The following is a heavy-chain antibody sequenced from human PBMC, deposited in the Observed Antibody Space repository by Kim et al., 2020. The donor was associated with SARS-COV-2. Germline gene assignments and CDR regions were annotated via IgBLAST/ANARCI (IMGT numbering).Heavy chain of an antibody. D-gene: IGHD2-21*02. V-gene: IGHV3-23*01. CDR1: GFTFSSYA. CDR3: AKGGGNSGLLTD. CDR2: ISDSGGGT. J-gene: IGHJ4*02. Sequence: GGSLRLSCAASGFTFSSYAMSWVRQAPGKGLEWVSVISDSGGGTYYADSVKGRFTISRDNSENMLYLQMNSLRAEDTAIYYCAKGGGNSGLLTDWGQGTLVTISS.